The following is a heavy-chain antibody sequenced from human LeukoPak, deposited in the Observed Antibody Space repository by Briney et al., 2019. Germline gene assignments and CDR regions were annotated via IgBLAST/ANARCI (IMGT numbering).Heavy chain of an antibody. CDR2: ISYDGSNK. CDR1: RFTFSTYA. J-gene: IGHJ6*02. D-gene: IGHD2-15*01. CDR3: ARGRGSYYYYGMAV. V-gene: IGHV3-30-3*01. Sequence: QSGRSLRLSCAASRFTFSTYAMHWVRQAPGKGLEWMAVISYDGSNKYYADSVKGRFTISRDNSKNTLYLQMNSLRAEDTAVYYCARGRGSYYYYGMAVWGQGTTVTVSS.